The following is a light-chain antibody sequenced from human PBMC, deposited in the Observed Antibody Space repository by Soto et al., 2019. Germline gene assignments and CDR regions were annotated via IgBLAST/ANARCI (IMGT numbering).Light chain of an antibody. CDR3: CSYAGSYTLV. J-gene: IGLJ2*01. V-gene: IGLV2-11*01. CDR1: SSDVGGYNY. Sequence: QSALTQPRSVSGSPGQSVTISCTGTSSDVGGYNYVSWYQQHPGKAPKLMIYDVNKRPSGVPDRFSGSKSDNTASLTISGLQAEDEADYYCCSYAGSYTLVFGGGTQLT. CDR2: DVN.